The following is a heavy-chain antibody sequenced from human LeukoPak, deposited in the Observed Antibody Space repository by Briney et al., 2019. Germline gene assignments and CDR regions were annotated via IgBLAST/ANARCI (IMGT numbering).Heavy chain of an antibody. J-gene: IGHJ4*02. CDR3: ARLPYNWNFDY. D-gene: IGHD1-20*01. V-gene: IGHV5-51*01. CDR2: IYPGDSET. Sequence: GESLKISCQGSGYSFTSYWIGWVRQMPGKGLEWMGFIYPGDSETRYSPSFQGQVTISADKSISTAYLQWTSLKASDTAMYYCARLPYNWNFDYWGQGTLVTVSS. CDR1: GYSFTSYW.